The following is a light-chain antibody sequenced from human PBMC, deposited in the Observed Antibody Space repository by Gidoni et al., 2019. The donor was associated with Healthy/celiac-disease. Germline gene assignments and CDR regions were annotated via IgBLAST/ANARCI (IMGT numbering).Light chain of an antibody. J-gene: IGKJ5*01. Sequence: PGERVTLSCRASQSVSSSYLTWYQQKPGQAPRLLIYGASTRATSIPARFSGSGSGTDFTITISRLQPEDLAVYYCQQDYNLPPVTFGQGTRLEIK. CDR3: QQDYNLPPVT. V-gene: IGKV3D-7*01. CDR2: GAS. CDR1: QSVSSSY.